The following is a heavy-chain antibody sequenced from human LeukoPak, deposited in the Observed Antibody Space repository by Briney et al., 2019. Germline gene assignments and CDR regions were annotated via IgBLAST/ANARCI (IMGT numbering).Heavy chain of an antibody. J-gene: IGHJ4*02. Sequence: QSGGSLRLSCAASGFTFSSYSMNWVRQAPGKGLEWVSFITSSSGVIYYADSVKGRFTISRDNAKNSLYLQLNSLRAEDTAVYFCAKIGWDLLLYWGQGTRVTVSS. D-gene: IGHD1-26*01. V-gene: IGHV3-48*01. CDR3: AKIGWDLLLY. CDR1: GFTFSSYS. CDR2: ITSSSGVI.